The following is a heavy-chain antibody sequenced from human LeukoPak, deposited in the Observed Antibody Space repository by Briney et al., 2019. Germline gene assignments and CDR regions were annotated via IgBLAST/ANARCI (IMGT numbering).Heavy chain of an antibody. J-gene: IGHJ3*02. CDR1: GGSVSSYY. CDR2: IFYGGTT. D-gene: IGHD3-16*01. CDR3: ARVGGVPLGAFDI. V-gene: IGHV4-59*02. Sequence: PSENLSLTCTVSGGSVSSYYWSWIRQPPGKGLEWNGYIFYGGTTSYNPSLKSRVSLSVDTSKNQFTLKLNSVIAADTAVYYCARVGGVPLGAFDIWAQGTMVTVSS.